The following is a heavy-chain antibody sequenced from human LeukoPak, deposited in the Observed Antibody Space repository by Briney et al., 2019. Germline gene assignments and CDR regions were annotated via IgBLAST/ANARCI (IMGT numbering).Heavy chain of an antibody. CDR3: ARGGIQLWLRY. V-gene: IGHV4-34*01. CDR1: GGSFSGYY. J-gene: IGHJ4*02. Sequence: SETLSLTCAVYGGSFSGYYWSWIRQPPGKGLEWIGEINHSGSTNYNPSLKSRVTISVDTSKNQFSLKLSSVTAADTAVYYCARGGIQLWLRYWGQGTLVIVSS. D-gene: IGHD5-18*01. CDR2: INHSGST.